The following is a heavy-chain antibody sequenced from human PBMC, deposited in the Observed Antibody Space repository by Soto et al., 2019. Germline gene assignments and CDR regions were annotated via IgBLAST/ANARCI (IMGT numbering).Heavy chain of an antibody. CDR2: ISYDGSNK. D-gene: IGHD6-13*01. Sequence: GGSLRLSCAASGFTCSSYGMHWVRQAPGKGLEWVAVISYDGSNKYYADSVKGRFTISRDNSKNTLYLQMNSLRAEDTAVYYCAAEYSSSWYYFDYWGQGTLVTVSS. CDR1: GFTCSSYG. J-gene: IGHJ4*02. V-gene: IGHV3-30*03. CDR3: AAEYSSSWYYFDY.